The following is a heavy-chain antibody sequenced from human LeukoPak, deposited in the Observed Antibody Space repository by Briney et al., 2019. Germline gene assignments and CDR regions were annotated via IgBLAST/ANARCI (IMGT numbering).Heavy chain of an antibody. CDR2: ISSSSSYI. CDR3: ASSGYGHVTYYFDY. Sequence: GGSLRLSCAASGFTFSSYSMNWARQAPGKGLEWVSSISSSSSYIYYADSVKGRFTISRDNAKNSLYLQMNSLRAEDTAVYYCASSGYGHVTYYFDYWGQGTLVTVAS. CDR1: GFTFSSYS. J-gene: IGHJ4*02. D-gene: IGHD5-12*01. V-gene: IGHV3-21*01.